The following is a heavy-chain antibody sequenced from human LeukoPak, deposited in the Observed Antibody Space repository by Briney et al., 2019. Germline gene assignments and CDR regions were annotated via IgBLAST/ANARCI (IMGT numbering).Heavy chain of an antibody. CDR2: IYYSGST. J-gene: IGHJ3*02. D-gene: IGHD3-10*01. V-gene: IGHV4-31*03. Sequence: SETLSLTCTVSGGSISSGGYYWSWIRQHPGKGLEWIGYIYYSGSTYYNPSLKSRVTISVDTSENQFSLKLSSVTAADTAVYYCARDGSGSYYRDAFDIWGQGTMVTVSS. CDR3: ARDGSGSYYRDAFDI. CDR1: GGSISSGGYY.